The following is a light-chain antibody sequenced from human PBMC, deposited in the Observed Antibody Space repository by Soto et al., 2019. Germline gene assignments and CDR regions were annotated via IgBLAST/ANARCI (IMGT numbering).Light chain of an antibody. CDR3: TSYTISSTLVV. CDR2: EVS. CDR1: SIYNY. Sequence: QSALTQPASVSGSPGQSITISCTGTSIYNYVSWYQHHPGKAPKLMIYEVSNRPSGVSHRFSGSRSGNTASLTISGLQAADEADYYCTSYTISSTLVVFCRVTKVTVL. V-gene: IGLV2-14*01. J-gene: IGLJ3*02.